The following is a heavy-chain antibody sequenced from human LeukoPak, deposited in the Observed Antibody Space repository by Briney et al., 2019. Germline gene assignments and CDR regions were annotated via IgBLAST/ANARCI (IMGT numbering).Heavy chain of an antibody. CDR2: IIPIFGTA. CDR1: GGTFSSYA. J-gene: IGHJ6*03. CDR3: ASRRARAYYYYYMDV. V-gene: IGHV1-69*13. D-gene: IGHD3-10*01. Sequence: GASVKVSCKASGGTFSSYAISWVRQAPGQGLEWMGGIIPIFGTANYAQKFHGRVTITADESTSTAYMELSSLRSEDTAVYYCASRRARAYYYYYMDVWGKGTTVTVSS.